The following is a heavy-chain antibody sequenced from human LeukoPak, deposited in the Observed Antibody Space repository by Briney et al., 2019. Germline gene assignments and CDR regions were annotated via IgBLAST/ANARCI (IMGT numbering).Heavy chain of an antibody. J-gene: IGHJ6*03. CDR1: GFTLSTSW. CDR3: ARDGGSGYYYYMDV. D-gene: IGHD6-19*01. CDR2: INQDSSEK. V-gene: IGHV3-7*01. Sequence: GGSLRLSCIASGFTLSTSWMSWVRQAPGKGLEWVANINQDSSEKLYADSVKGRFTISRDNAKNSLYLQMNSLRAEDTAVYYCARDGGSGYYYYMDVWGKGTTVTISS.